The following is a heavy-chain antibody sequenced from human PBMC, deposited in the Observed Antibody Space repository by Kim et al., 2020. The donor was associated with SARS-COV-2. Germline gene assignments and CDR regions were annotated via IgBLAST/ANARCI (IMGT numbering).Heavy chain of an antibody. J-gene: IGHJ4*02. CDR3: ARQYSGYDLYFDY. D-gene: IGHD5-12*01. Sequence: GESLKISCKGSGYSFTSYWISWVRQMPGKGLEWMGRIDPSDSYTNYSPSFQGHVTISADKSISTAYLQWSSLKASDTAMYYCARQYSGYDLYFDYWGQGTLVTVSS. CDR2: IDPSDSYT. CDR1: GYSFTSYW. V-gene: IGHV5-10-1*01.